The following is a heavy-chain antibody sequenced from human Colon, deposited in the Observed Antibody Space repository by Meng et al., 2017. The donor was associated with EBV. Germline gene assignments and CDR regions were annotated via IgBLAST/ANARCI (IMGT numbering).Heavy chain of an antibody. CDR1: GYTFTTDG. CDR3: ARGTPGRSYSDY. V-gene: IGHV1-18*01. D-gene: IGHD3-10*01. CDR2: FVNNVDT. Sequence: QVQLVQSGSELKKPGASVRISCKASGYTFTTDGMNWVRQAPGQGLEWMGWFVNNVDTYSAQKFQGRVTMTTDTHTSTAFMELRSLRSDDTAVYYCARGTPGRSYSDYWGQGTLVTVSS. J-gene: IGHJ4*02.